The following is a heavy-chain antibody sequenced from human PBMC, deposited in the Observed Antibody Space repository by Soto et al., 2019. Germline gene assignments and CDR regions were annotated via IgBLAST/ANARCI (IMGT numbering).Heavy chain of an antibody. V-gene: IGHV3-15*07. CDR2: IKSKTDGGTT. CDR3: TTFFKWELHDGNAFDI. D-gene: IGHD1-26*01. CDR1: GFTFSNAW. Sequence: PGGSLRLSCAASGFTFSNAWMNWVRQAPGKGLEWVGRIKSKTDGGTTDYAAPVKGRFTISRDDSKNTQYLQMNSLKTEDTAVYYCTTFFKWELHDGNAFDIWGQGTMVTVSS. J-gene: IGHJ3*02.